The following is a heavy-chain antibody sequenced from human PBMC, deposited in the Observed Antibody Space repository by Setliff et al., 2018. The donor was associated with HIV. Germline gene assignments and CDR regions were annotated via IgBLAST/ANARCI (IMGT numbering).Heavy chain of an antibody. CDR1: GGSFTNYF. V-gene: IGHV4-34*01. J-gene: IGHJ5*02. CDR2: INHSGRT. CDR3: ASRVYYYDSNNFLREEGFDP. Sequence: PSETLSLTCAVYGGSFTNYFWSWIRQSPGKGLEWIGEINHSGRTKYNPSLKSRVTMSVDTSKNQFSLNLTSVTAADSAVYYCASRVYYYDSNNFLREEGFDPWGQGTLVTVSS. D-gene: IGHD3-22*01.